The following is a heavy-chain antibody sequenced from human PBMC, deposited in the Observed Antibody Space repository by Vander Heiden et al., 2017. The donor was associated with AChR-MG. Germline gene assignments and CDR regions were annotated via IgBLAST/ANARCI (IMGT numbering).Heavy chain of an antibody. J-gene: IGHJ4*02. CDR1: GSTSTKSF. Sequence: QVQLVQSGAEVKKPGASVKVSCKASGSTSTKSFMHWVRQAPGQGLEWMGIINPSGDYTSYALKFQGRLTMTRDTSANIVYMQLRRLSSEDTAIYYCANTITMVRGIIYYWGQGTLGTVSS. CDR2: INPSGDYT. D-gene: IGHD3-10*01. V-gene: IGHV1-46*01. CDR3: ANTITMVRGIIYY.